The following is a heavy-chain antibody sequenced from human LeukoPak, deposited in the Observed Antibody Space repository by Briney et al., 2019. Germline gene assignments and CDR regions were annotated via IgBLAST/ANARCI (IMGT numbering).Heavy chain of an antibody. Sequence: GGSRRLSCAASGFTFNTAWMNWVRQAPGKGLEWVGRIKSKNDGATSDYAAPVKGRFTISRDDSRNIVYLQMNSLKPEDTAAYYCTADVPDWNPMGFNFWGQGTQVTVSS. V-gene: IGHV3-15*01. CDR1: GFTFNTAW. J-gene: IGHJ4*02. CDR2: IKSKNDGATS. CDR3: TADVPDWNPMGFNF. D-gene: IGHD1-1*01.